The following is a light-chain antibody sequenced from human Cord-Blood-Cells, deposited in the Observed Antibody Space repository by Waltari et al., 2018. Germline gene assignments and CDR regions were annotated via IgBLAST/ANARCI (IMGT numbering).Light chain of an antibody. CDR3: QQYGSSPRT. J-gene: IGKJ1*01. V-gene: IGKV3-20*01. CDR2: GAS. Sequence: ELVLTQSPGTLSLSPGERATLSCRASQSLSSSYLAWYQQKPGQAPRLLIYGASSRATGMPDRFMGSGCGKEFTLTISRLEPEDFAVYYCQQYGSSPRTFCQGTKVEIK. CDR1: QSLSSSY.